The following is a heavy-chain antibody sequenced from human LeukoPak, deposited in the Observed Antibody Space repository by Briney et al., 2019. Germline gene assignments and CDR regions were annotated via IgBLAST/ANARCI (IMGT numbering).Heavy chain of an antibody. V-gene: IGHV4-30-2*01. J-gene: IGHJ4*02. CDR1: GGSISSGGYS. D-gene: IGHD3-10*01. CDR3: ASLRFGESSYYFDY. Sequence: PSETLSLTCAVSGGSISSGGYSWSWIRQPPGKGLEWIGYIYHSGSTYYNPSLKSRVTISVDRSKNQFSLKLSSVTAADTAVYYCASLRFGESSYYFDYCGQGTLVTVSS. CDR2: IYHSGST.